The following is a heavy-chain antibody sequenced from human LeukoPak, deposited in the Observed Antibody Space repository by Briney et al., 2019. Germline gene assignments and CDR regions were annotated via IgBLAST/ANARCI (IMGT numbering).Heavy chain of an antibody. CDR3: ARDGYSYGYFDY. J-gene: IGHJ4*02. CDR1: GFTVSSNY. D-gene: IGHD5-18*01. V-gene: IGHV3-66*02. CDR2: IYSGGST. Sequence: EGSLRLSCAASGFTVSSNYMSWVRQAPGKGLEWVSVIYSGGSTYYADSVKGRFTISRDNSKNTLYLQMNSLRAEDTAVYYCARDGYSYGYFDYWGQGTLVTVSS.